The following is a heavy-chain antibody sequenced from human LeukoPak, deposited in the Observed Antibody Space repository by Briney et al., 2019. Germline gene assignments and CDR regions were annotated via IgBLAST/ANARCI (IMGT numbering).Heavy chain of an antibody. CDR3: ARDSYSGRAHFDS. D-gene: IGHD5-12*01. V-gene: IGHV4-59*01. CDR2: IHYSGST. J-gene: IGHJ4*02. Sequence: SETLSLTCTVSGGSISSYYWNWIRQPPGKGLEWIGYIHYSGSTNYIPSLKSRVTISVDTSKNQFSLKLSSVTAADSAVYYCARDSYSGRAHFDSWGQRTLVTVSS. CDR1: GGSISSYY.